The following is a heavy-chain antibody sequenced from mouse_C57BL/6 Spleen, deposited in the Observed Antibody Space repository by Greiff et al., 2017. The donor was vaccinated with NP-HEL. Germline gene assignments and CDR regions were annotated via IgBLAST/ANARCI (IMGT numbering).Heavy chain of an antibody. CDR3: ARDKDYDYDENWYFEG. J-gene: IGHJ1*03. D-gene: IGHD2-4*01. CDR1: GFTFSSYA. CDR2: ISDGGSYT. V-gene: IGHV5-4*01. Sequence: EVKLVESGGGLVKPGGSLKLSCAASGFTFSSYAMSWVRQTPEKRLEWVATISDGGSYTYYPDNVKGRFTISRDNAKNNLYLQMSHLKSEDTAMYYCARDKDYDYDENWYFEGWGTGTTVTVSS.